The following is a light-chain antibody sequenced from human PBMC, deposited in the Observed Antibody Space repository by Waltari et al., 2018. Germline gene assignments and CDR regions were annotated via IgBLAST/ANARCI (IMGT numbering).Light chain of an antibody. Sequence: EILMTQSPAHLSVSPGERATLPCRASQSGSSTLAWYQPKPGQAPRLLIYAASTRATGIPARFSGSGSGTDFTLTISSLQSEDFAVYYCQQYSNWYTFGQGTKLEIK. CDR2: AAS. CDR3: QQYSNWYT. J-gene: IGKJ2*01. CDR1: QSGSST. V-gene: IGKV3-15*01.